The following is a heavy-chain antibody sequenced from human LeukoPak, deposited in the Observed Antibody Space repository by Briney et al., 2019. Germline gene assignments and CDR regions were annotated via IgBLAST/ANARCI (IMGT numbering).Heavy chain of an antibody. D-gene: IGHD3-3*01. V-gene: IGHV4-39*07. J-gene: IGHJ3*02. CDR3: ARDRPLRTNYYDFWSGYYYRDAFDI. CDR2: IYYSGST. Sequence: PSETLSLTCTVSGGSISSSSYYWGWIRQPPGKGLEWIGSIYYSGSTYYNPSLKSRVTISVDTSKNQFSLKLSSVTAADTAVYYCARDRPLRTNYYDFWSGYYYRDAFDIWGQGTMVTVSS. CDR1: GGSISSSSYY.